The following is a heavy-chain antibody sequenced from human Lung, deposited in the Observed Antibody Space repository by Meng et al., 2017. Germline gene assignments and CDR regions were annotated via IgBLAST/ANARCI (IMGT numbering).Heavy chain of an antibody. Sequence: QVQLAQSGSELKKSGASVKVSCKASGYTFTNYGMNRVRQAPGQGLEWMGWINTNTGNPTYVPGFTGRFVFSLDTSVSTAYLQINSLKAEDTAVYYCTSGGYLDYWGQGTLVTVSS. V-gene: IGHV7-4-1*02. CDR3: TSGGYLDY. CDR2: INTNTGNP. CDR1: GYTFTNYG. D-gene: IGHD3-10*01. J-gene: IGHJ4*02.